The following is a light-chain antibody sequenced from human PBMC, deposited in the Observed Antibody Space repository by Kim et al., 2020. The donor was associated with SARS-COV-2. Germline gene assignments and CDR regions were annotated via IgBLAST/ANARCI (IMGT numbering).Light chain of an antibody. CDR3: QYYGSAPYT. V-gene: IGKV3-20*01. J-gene: IGKJ2*01. CDR1: QSVSSSY. CDR2: GAS. Sequence: LSPGERATLSCRASQSVSSSYLTWHQQKPGQTPGLLIYGASSRAPGIPDRFSGSGSGTDFTLTISRLEPEDFAVYYCQYYGSAPYTFGQGTKLEI.